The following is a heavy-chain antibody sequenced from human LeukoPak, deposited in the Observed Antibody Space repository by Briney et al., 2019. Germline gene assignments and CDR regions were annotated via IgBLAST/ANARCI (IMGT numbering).Heavy chain of an antibody. V-gene: IGHV3-21*01. CDR1: GFTFSSYS. J-gene: IGHJ4*02. D-gene: IGHD6-13*01. Sequence: TGGSLRLSCAASGFTFSSYSMNWVRQAPGKGLEWVSSISSSSSYIYYADSVKGRFTISRDNAKNSLYLQMNSLRAEDTAVYYCARAAAGTGTLDYWGQGTLVTVSS. CDR2: ISSSSSYI. CDR3: ARAAAGTGTLDY.